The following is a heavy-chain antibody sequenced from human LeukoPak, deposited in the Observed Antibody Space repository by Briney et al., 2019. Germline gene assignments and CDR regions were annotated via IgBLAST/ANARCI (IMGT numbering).Heavy chain of an antibody. CDR2: ISGSGGST. CDR1: GFTFSSYA. J-gene: IGHJ4*02. CDR3: AKDRRYSSSWFSY. D-gene: IGHD6-13*01. Sequence: GGSLRLSCAASGFTFSSYAMSWVRQAPGKGLEWVSAISGSGGSTYYADSVKGRFTISRDNSRNTLYLQMNSLRAEDTAGYYCAKDRRYSSSWFSYWGQGTLVTVSS. V-gene: IGHV3-23*01.